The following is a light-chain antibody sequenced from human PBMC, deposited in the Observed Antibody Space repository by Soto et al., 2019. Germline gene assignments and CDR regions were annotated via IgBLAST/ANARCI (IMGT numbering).Light chain of an antibody. V-gene: IGKV1-5*01. CDR1: QSISTW. CDR3: LQYSTYFRP. J-gene: IGKJ1*01. CDR2: DAS. Sequence: DIQMTQSPSTLSAAVGDRVTITCRASQSISTWLAWYQQKPGKAPKLLIYDASGLESGVPSRFSGSGSGTEFTLTISSLQPEDFATYYRLQYSTYFRPFGQGTKVDIK.